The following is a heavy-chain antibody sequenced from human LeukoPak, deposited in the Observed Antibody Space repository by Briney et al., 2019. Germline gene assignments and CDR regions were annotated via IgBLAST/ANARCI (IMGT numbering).Heavy chain of an antibody. J-gene: IGHJ4*02. D-gene: IGHD1-26*01. V-gene: IGHV5-51*01. CDR1: GYSFTNYW. CDR3: ARYGVGATTRSRLGYYFDY. Sequence: GESLKISCKGSGYSFTNYWINWLRQMPGKGLEWMGIIYLGDSDTRYSPSFQGQVTISADKSISTAYLQWSSLKASDTAMYYCARYGVGATTRSRLGYYFDYWGQGTLVTVSS. CDR2: IYLGDSDT.